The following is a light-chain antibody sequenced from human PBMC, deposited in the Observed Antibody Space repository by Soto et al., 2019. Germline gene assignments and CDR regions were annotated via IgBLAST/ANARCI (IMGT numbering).Light chain of an antibody. CDR1: QSLTGR. J-gene: IGKJ2*01. Sequence: DIQMTQAPSTLSASIGDRVTLTCRARQSLTGRLAWYQQKPGRPPKLQVYEVSILESGVPSRFSGSESGTDFTLTISSLRPDDFATFYCQQYKVYPYTFGQGTRLDI. V-gene: IGKV1-5*01. CDR3: QQYKVYPYT. CDR2: EVS.